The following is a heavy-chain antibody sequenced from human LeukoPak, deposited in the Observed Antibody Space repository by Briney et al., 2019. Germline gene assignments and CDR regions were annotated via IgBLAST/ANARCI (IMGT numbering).Heavy chain of an antibody. CDR2: ISYDGSNK. V-gene: IGHV3-30*04. CDR3: ARDLPPYSSGWYYYYYGMDV. Sequence: GGSLRLSCAASGFTFSSYAMHWVRQAPGKGLEWVAVISYDGSNKYYADSVKGRFTISRDNSKNTLYLQMNSLRAEDTAVCYCARDLPPYSSGWYYYYYGMDVWGQGTTVTVSS. CDR1: GFTFSSYA. J-gene: IGHJ6*02. D-gene: IGHD6-19*01.